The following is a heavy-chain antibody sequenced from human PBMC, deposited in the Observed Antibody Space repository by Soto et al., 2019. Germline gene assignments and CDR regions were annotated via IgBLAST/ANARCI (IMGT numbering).Heavy chain of an antibody. V-gene: IGHV3-21*01. J-gene: IGHJ6*02. CDR3: ARDGFSSSWTNYYYYGLDV. D-gene: IGHD6-13*01. Sequence: GGSLRLSCAASGFTFTSYTMNWVRQAPGKGLEWVSSISSSSNYIYYADSVKGRFTISRDNAKNSLYLQMNSLRAEDTAVYYCARDGFSSSWTNYYYYGLDVWGQGTTLTVSS. CDR2: ISSSSNYI. CDR1: GFTFTSYT.